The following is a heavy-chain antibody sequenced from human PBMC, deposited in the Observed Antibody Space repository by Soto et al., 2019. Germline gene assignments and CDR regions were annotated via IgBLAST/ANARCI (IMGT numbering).Heavy chain of an antibody. D-gene: IGHD3-22*01. CDR2: ISSNGGST. J-gene: IGHJ4*02. CDR1: GFTFSSYA. Sequence: GGSLRLSCSASGFTFSSYAMHWVRQAPGKGLEYVSAISSNGGSTYYADSVKGRFTISRDNSKNTLYLQMSSLRAEDTAVYYCVATLEYYYDSSGYYPSPHFDYWGQGTLVTVSS. V-gene: IGHV3-64D*06. CDR3: VATLEYYYDSSGYYPSPHFDY.